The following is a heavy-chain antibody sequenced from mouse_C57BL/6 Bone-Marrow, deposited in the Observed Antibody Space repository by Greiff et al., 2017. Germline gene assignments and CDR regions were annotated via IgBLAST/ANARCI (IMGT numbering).Heavy chain of an antibody. Sequence: QVQLKESGAELVRPGASVKLSCKASGYTFTDYYINWVKQRPGQGLEWIARIYPGSGNTYYNEKFKGKATLTAEKSSSTAYMQLSSLTSEDSAVYFCAREKLDWYFDVWGTGTTVTVSS. CDR3: AREKLDWYFDV. V-gene: IGHV1-76*01. CDR1: GYTFTDYY. CDR2: IYPGSGNT. J-gene: IGHJ1*03.